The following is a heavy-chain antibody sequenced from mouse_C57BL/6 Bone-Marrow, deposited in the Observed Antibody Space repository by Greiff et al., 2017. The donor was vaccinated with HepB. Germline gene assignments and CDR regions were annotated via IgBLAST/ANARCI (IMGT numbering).Heavy chain of an antibody. CDR3: ARLTGTWFAY. J-gene: IGHJ3*01. Sequence: DVMLVESGGGLVQPGGSLKLSCAASGFTFSDYYMYWVRQTPEKRLEWVAYISNGGGSTYYPDTVKGRFTISRDNAKHTLYLQMSRLKSEDTAMYYCARLTGTWFAYWGQGTLVTVSA. D-gene: IGHD4-1*01. V-gene: IGHV5-12*01. CDR2: ISNGGGST. CDR1: GFTFSDYY.